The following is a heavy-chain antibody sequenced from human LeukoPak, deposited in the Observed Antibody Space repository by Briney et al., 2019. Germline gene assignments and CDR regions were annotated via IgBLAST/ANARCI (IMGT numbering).Heavy chain of an antibody. CDR3: AKGNPNRNALDL. CDR1: GFTLYSYL. V-gene: IGHV3-7*01. D-gene: IGHD1-14*01. J-gene: IGHJ3*01. Sequence: GGSLRRSCAAFGFTLYSYLMSWVRQAPGSGLEWVANIKKDGSGENYLDSVKGRFTVSTDTTKNSLVLQRNSLGGEHTAVYYCAKGNPNRNALDLWGQGTMVTISS. CDR2: IKKDGSGE.